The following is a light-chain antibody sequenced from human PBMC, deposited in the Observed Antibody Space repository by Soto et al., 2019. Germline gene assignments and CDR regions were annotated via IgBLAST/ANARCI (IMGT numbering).Light chain of an antibody. CDR3: QQSYSTPYT. V-gene: IGKV1-39*01. J-gene: IGKJ2*01. CDR2: ATS. CDR1: QSISSY. Sequence: DIQMTQSPSSLSASVGDRVTITCRASQSISSYLNWYQQKPGKAPKLLIYATSSLHSGVPSRFSGSGSGTDFSLTISSLQPEDFGTYYCQQSYSTPYTFGQGTKLEIK.